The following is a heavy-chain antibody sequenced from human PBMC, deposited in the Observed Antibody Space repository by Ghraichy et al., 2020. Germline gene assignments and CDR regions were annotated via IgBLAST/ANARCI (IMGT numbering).Heavy chain of an antibody. V-gene: IGHV3-23*01. Sequence: GGSLRLSCAASGFTFGDYAMSWVRQAPGKGLEWVSTISGSGGSTYYADSVKGRFTISRDHSKNTVYLQMSSLRAEDTAVYYCAKDGLGSGSPRGWFDPWGQGTLVTVSS. CDR2: ISGSGGST. CDR3: AKDGLGSGSPRGWFDP. CDR1: GFTFGDYA. J-gene: IGHJ5*02. D-gene: IGHD3-10*01.